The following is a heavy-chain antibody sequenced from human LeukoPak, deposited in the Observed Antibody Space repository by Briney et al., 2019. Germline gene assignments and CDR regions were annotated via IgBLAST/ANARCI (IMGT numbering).Heavy chain of an antibody. V-gene: IGHV4-59*01. J-gene: IGHJ6*03. CDR2: IYYSGST. Sequence: SETLSLTCTVSGGSISNYYWGWIRQPPGKELEWIGYIYYSGSTNYNPSLKSRVTISVDTSKNQFSLKLSSVTAADTAVYYCANNIDVWGKGTTVTVSS. CDR1: GGSISNYY. CDR3: ANNIDV.